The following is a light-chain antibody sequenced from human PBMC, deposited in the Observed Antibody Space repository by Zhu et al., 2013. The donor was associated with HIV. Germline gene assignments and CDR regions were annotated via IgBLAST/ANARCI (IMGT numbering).Light chain of an antibody. CDR2: QAS. J-gene: IGKJ1*01. V-gene: IGKV1-5*03. CDR3: QQYNSFPWM. Sequence: DIQMTQSPSTLSASVGDTVTITCRASQSIRTWLAWYQQKPGKVPKLLIYQASTLENGVPSRFSGSGSGTTFTLTINSLQPDDFATYNCQQYNSFPWMFGQGTEVEVK. CDR1: QSIRTW.